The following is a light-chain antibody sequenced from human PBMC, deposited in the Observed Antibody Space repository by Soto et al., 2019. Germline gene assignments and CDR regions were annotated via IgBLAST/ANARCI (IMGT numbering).Light chain of an antibody. Sequence: EIVMTQSPATLPVSPGERATLSCRASQSVSSNLAWYQQKPGQAPRLLIYGASTRATGIPARFSGSGSGTEFTLTISSLQSEDFAVYYCQQRSNWPTFGQGTRLEI. CDR2: GAS. CDR1: QSVSSN. V-gene: IGKV3-15*01. J-gene: IGKJ5*01. CDR3: QQRSNWPT.